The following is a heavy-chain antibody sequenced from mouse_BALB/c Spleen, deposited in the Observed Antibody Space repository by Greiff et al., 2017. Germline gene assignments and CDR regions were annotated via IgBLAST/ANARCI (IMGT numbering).Heavy chain of an antibody. CDR3: ASSYYGNFMFAY. CDR2: IWAGGST. V-gene: IGHV2-9*02. Sequence: VMLVESGPGLVAPSQSLSITCTVSGFSLTSYGVHWVRQPPGKGLEWLGVIWAGGSTNYNSALMSRLSISKDNSKSQVFLKMNSLQTDDTAMYYCASSYYGNFMFAYWGQGTLVTVSA. CDR1: GFSLTSYG. D-gene: IGHD2-1*01. J-gene: IGHJ3*01.